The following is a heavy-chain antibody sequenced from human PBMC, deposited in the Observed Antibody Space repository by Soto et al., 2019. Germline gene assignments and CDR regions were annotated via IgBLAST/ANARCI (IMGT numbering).Heavy chain of an antibody. CDR3: AGGLSSPAIDY. J-gene: IGHJ4*02. CDR1: GGSISSYY. D-gene: IGHD6-13*01. Sequence: SETLSLTCTVSGGSISSYYWSWIRQPPGKGLEWIGYIYYSGSTNYNPSLKSRVTISVDTSKNQFSLKLSSVTAADTAVYYCAGGLSSPAIDYWGQGTLVTVSS. V-gene: IGHV4-59*01. CDR2: IYYSGST.